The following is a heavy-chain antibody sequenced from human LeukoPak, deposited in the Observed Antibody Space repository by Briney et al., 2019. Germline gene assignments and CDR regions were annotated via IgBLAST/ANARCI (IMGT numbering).Heavy chain of an antibody. J-gene: IGHJ6*03. D-gene: IGHD3-10*01. CDR2: INHGGST. CDR1: GGSISSYY. CDR3: ARHGGSDRYYYYYYMDV. V-gene: IGHV4-34*01. Sequence: PSETLSLTCTVSGGSISSYYWSWIRQPPGKGLEWIGEINHGGSTNYNPSLKSRVTISVDMSKNQFSLKVYSVTAADTAVYYCARHGGSDRYYYYYYMDVWGKGTTVTISS.